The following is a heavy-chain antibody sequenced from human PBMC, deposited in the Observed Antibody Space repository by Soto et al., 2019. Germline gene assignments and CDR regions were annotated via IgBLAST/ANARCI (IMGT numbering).Heavy chain of an antibody. Sequence: QVQLVQSGAEVKKPGSLVKVSCKTSGGTFNSYGLSWVRQAPGQGPEWMGQIIPIFGTAKYAQRFQGRLTISADESTSTVYMELSSLRSDDTAMYYCAREKFSNYFDPWGQGTLVTVSS. CDR1: GGTFNSYG. CDR2: IIPIFGTA. D-gene: IGHD4-4*01. J-gene: IGHJ5*02. V-gene: IGHV1-69*01. CDR3: AREKFSNYFDP.